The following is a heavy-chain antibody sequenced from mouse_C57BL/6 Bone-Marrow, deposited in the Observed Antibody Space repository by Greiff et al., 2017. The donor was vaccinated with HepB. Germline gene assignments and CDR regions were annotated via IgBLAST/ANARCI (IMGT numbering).Heavy chain of an antibody. CDR1: GYTFTDYE. CDR2: IDPETGGT. D-gene: IGHD1-1*01. V-gene: IGHV1-15*01. J-gene: IGHJ3*01. Sequence: QVQLQQSGAELVRPGASVTLSCKASGYTFTDYEMHWVKQTPVHGLEWIGAIDPETGGTDYNQKFKGKAILTADKSSSKAYMELRSLTSEDSAVYYCTRDYYGSSWFAYWGQGTLVTVSA. CDR3: TRDYYGSSWFAY.